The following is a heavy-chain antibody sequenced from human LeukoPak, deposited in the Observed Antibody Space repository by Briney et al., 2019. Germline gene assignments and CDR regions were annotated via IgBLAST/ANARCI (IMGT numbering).Heavy chain of an antibody. V-gene: IGHV3-53*01. CDR3: ARAKPKNMVRGLIMRRESRYYFDY. Sequence: GGSLRLSCAASGFTVSSNYMSWVRQAPGKGLEWVAVIYSGGSTYYAVSVKGRLTISRDNYKSTLYIHMNSLRAEDTAVYYCARAKPKNMVRGLIMRRESRYYFDYWGQGTLVTVSS. CDR2: IYSGGST. D-gene: IGHD3-10*01. CDR1: GFTVSSNY. J-gene: IGHJ4*02.